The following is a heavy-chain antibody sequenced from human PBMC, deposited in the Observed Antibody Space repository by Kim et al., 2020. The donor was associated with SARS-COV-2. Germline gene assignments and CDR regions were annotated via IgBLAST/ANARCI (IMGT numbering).Heavy chain of an antibody. J-gene: IGHJ4*02. Sequence: SETLSLTCAVYGGSFSGYYWSWIRQPPGKGLEWIGEINHSGSTNYNPSLKSRVTISVDTSKNQFSLKLSSVTAADTAVYYFARNDIHHSSGFDYWGQGTLVTVSS. V-gene: IGHV4-34*01. CDR2: INHSGST. D-gene: IGHD6-19*01. CDR1: GGSFSGYY. CDR3: ARNDIHHSSGFDY.